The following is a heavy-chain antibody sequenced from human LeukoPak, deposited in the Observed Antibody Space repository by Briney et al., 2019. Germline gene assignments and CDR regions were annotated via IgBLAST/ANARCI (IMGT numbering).Heavy chain of an antibody. D-gene: IGHD2-2*02. Sequence: PSETLSLTCTVSGGSISSYYWSWIRQPPGKGLEWIGYIYYSGSTNYNPSHKSRVTISVDTSKNQFSLKLSSVTAADTAVYYCARYSLGYCSSTSCYKRFDPWGQGTLVTVSS. V-gene: IGHV4-59*01. CDR1: GGSISSYY. J-gene: IGHJ5*02. CDR3: ARYSLGYCSSTSCYKRFDP. CDR2: IYYSGST.